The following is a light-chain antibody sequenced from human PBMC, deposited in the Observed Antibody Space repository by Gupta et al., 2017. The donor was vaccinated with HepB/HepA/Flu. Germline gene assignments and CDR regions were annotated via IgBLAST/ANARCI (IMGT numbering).Light chain of an antibody. V-gene: IGLV1-44*01. CDR3: GTWDNSLNAFV. CDR2: NTN. J-gene: IGLJ1*01. Sequence: QSVVTQPPSASGTPGQRATISCSGSNSNVGSHNVKWFQQLPGRAPKLLIDNTNQRPSGVPVRFSGSKSGTSASLAISGLQSEDEADYFCGTWDNSLNAFVFGTGTKVTVL. CDR1: NSNVGSHN.